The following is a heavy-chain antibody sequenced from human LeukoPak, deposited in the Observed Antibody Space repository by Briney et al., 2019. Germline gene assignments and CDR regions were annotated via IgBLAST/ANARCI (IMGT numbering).Heavy chain of an antibody. Sequence: SETLSLTCTVSGGSISSYYWSWIRQPPGKGLEWIGYIYHSGSTNYNPSLKSRVTISVDTSKNQFSLKLSSVTAADTAVYYCARATVAGTKVDYWGQGTLVTVSS. CDR3: ARATVAGTKVDY. CDR1: GGSISSYY. V-gene: IGHV4-59*01. CDR2: IYHSGST. D-gene: IGHD6-19*01. J-gene: IGHJ4*02.